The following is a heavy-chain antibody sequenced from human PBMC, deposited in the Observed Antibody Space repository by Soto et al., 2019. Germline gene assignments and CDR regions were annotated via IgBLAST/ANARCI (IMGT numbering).Heavy chain of an antibody. CDR3: ASGLLGYYYGMDV. V-gene: IGHV3-30-3*01. Sequence: GGSLRLACAASGFTFSSYAMLWVRQAPGKGVEWVAVISYDGSNKYYADSVKGRFTISRDNSKNTLYLQMNSLRAEDTAVYYCASGLLGYYYGMDVWGQGTTVTVSS. J-gene: IGHJ6*02. CDR2: ISYDGSNK. CDR1: GFTFSSYA.